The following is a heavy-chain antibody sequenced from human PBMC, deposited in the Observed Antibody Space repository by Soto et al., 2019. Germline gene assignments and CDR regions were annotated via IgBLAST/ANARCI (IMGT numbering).Heavy chain of an antibody. V-gene: IGHV1-18*01. CDR1: GYTFTSYG. Sequence: GASVKVSCKASGYTFTSYGISWVRQAPGQGLEWMGWISAYNGNTNYAQKLQGRVTMTTDTSTSTAYMELRSLRSDDTAVYYCACLRSGVESGYFRGNWFDPWGQGTLVTVSS. CDR2: ISAYNGNT. J-gene: IGHJ5*02. CDR3: ACLRSGVESGYFRGNWFDP. D-gene: IGHD3-3*01.